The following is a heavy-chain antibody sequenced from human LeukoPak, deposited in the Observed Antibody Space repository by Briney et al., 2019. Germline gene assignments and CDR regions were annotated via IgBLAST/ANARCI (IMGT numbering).Heavy chain of an antibody. CDR2: ISGSGGST. CDR1: GFTFSSYA. Sequence: GGSLRPSCAASGFTFSSYAMSWVRQAPGKGLEWVSAISGSGGSTYYADSVKGRFTISRDNSKNTLYLQMNSLRAEDTAVYYCAKDRRSGGYRMFDYWGQGTLVTVSS. J-gene: IGHJ4*02. D-gene: IGHD5-12*01. V-gene: IGHV3-23*01. CDR3: AKDRRSGGYRMFDY.